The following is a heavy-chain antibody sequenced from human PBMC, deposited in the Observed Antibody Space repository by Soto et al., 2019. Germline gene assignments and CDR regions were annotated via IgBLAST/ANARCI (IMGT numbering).Heavy chain of an antibody. CDR3: LSREDYDYYYGMDV. Sequence: EVQLLESGGGLVQPGGSLRLSCAASGFTFSSYAMSWVRQAPGKGLEWVSAISGSGGSTYYADSVKGRFTISRDNSKNTLYLQMNSLRAEDTAVYYCLSREDYDYYYGMDVWGQGTTVTVSS. CDR2: ISGSGGST. CDR1: GFTFSSYA. V-gene: IGHV3-23*01. J-gene: IGHJ6*02.